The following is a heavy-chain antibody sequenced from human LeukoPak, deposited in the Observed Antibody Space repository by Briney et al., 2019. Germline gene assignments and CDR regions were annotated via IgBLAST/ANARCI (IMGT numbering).Heavy chain of an antibody. Sequence: GGSLRLSCVASGFTFSASYMTWVRQPPGKGLEWLSYISENSGDTNYADSVKGRFTVSRDNAKNSLYLQMNSLRVEDTAVYYGARDPRTVRIWGQGTLVTVSS. CDR3: ARDPRTVRI. J-gene: IGHJ4*02. CDR1: GFTFSASY. D-gene: IGHD1-1*01. V-gene: IGHV3-11*06. CDR2: ISENSGDT.